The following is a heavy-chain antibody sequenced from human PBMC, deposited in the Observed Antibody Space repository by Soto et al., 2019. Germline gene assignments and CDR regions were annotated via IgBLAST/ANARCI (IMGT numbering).Heavy chain of an antibody. V-gene: IGHV3-30-3*01. CDR1: GFTFSSYA. Sequence: PGGSLRLSCAASGFTFSSYAMHWVRQAPGKGLEWVAVISYDGSNKYYADSVKGRFTISRDNSKNTLYLQMNSLRAEDTAVYYCAREGIAVAPDYWGQGTLVTVSS. J-gene: IGHJ4*02. CDR3: AREGIAVAPDY. CDR2: ISYDGSNK. D-gene: IGHD6-19*01.